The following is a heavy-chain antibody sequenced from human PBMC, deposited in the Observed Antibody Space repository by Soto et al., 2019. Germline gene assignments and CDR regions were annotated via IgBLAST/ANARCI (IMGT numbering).Heavy chain of an antibody. CDR2: IIPIFGTA. J-gene: IGHJ5*02. Sequence: QVQLVQSGAEVKKPGSSVKVSCKASGGTFSSYAISWVRQAPGQGLEWMGGIIPIFGTANYAQKFQGRVTITADESTSTAYMELSSLRSEDTAVYYCARATDYDFWTGGSNWFDPWGQGTLVTVSS. D-gene: IGHD3-3*01. V-gene: IGHV1-69*01. CDR1: GGTFSSYA. CDR3: ARATDYDFWTGGSNWFDP.